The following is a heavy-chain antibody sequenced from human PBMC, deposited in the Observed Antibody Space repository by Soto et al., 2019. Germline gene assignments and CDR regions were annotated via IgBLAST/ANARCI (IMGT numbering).Heavy chain of an antibody. V-gene: IGHV3-30-3*01. J-gene: IGHJ6*02. CDR1: GFTFSSYA. Sequence: PGGSLRLSCAASGFTFSSYALHWVRQAPGKGLEWVAVISYDGINKYYADSVKGRFTISRDNSEDTLYLQMNSLRTEDTAAYYCAKADYDFWSGYVLPYYGMDVWGQGTTVTVSS. CDR2: ISYDGINK. CDR3: AKADYDFWSGYVLPYYGMDV. D-gene: IGHD3-3*01.